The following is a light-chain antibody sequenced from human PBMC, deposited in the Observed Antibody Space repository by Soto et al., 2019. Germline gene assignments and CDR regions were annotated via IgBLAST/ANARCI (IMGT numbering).Light chain of an antibody. CDR3: QQSYSNVMHT. CDR2: AAS. Sequence: DIQMTQSPSSLSASVGDRVTINCRASQHISIYLNWYQQRPGTAPKLLIFAASSLQSGVPSRFSGSGSGTDFTLTISSLQPEDFATYYCQQSYSNVMHTFGQGTKLEI. V-gene: IGKV1-39*01. J-gene: IGKJ2*01. CDR1: QHISIY.